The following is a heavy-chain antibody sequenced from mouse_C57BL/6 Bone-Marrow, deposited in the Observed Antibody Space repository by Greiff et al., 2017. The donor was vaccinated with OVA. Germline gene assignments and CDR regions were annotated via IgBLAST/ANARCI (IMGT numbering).Heavy chain of an antibody. Sequence: QVQLKESGAELVKPGASVKLSCKASGYTFTSYWMHWVKQRPGQGLEWIGMIHPNSGSTNYNEKFKSKATLTVDKSSSTAYMQLSSLTSEDSAVYYCARGIYYGNYGWYFDVWGTGTTVTVSS. V-gene: IGHV1-64*01. D-gene: IGHD2-1*01. CDR2: IHPNSGST. J-gene: IGHJ1*03. CDR3: ARGIYYGNYGWYFDV. CDR1: GYTFTSYW.